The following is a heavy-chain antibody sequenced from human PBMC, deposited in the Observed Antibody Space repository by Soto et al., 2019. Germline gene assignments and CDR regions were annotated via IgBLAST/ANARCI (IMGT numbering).Heavy chain of an antibody. CDR1: GYTFTSYY. Sequence: KASGYTFTSYYMHWVRQAPGQGLAWMGILNPSGGSTSYAQKFQGRVTMTRDTSTSTVDMELSRLRSEDRAVYYWARETAYYDILTGHPAIYSYRMDVWGQGSTVTVSS. CDR3: ARETAYYDILTGHPAIYSYRMDV. CDR2: LNPSGGST. J-gene: IGHJ6*02. V-gene: IGHV1-46*01. D-gene: IGHD3-9*01.